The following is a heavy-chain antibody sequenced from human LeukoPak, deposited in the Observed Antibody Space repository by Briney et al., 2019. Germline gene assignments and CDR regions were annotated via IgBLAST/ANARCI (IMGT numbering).Heavy chain of an antibody. V-gene: IGHV1-2*02. CDR3: AREAAGADY. CDR1: GYTFTGYY. D-gene: IGHD6-19*01. CDR2: INPNSGDT. Sequence: ASVKVSCKASGYTFTGYYMHWVRQAPGQGLAWMGWINPNSGDTNYAQKFQGRVTMTSDTSINTAYMELTRLRSDDTAVYYCAREAAGADYWGQGTLVTVSS. J-gene: IGHJ4*02.